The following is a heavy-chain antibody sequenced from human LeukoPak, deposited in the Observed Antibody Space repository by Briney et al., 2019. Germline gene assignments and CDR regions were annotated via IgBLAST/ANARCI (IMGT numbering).Heavy chain of an antibody. CDR3: AASPIEMQQRGFDY. D-gene: IGHD5-24*01. V-gene: IGHV1-58*02. Sequence: ASVKVSCKASGFTFTNSAMQWVRQARGQRLEWIGWIVVASGNTKYAQKFQERVTITRDMSTSTAYMELSSLRPEDTAVYYCAASPIEMQQRGFDYWGQGTLVTVSS. J-gene: IGHJ4*02. CDR2: IVVASGNT. CDR1: GFTFTNSA.